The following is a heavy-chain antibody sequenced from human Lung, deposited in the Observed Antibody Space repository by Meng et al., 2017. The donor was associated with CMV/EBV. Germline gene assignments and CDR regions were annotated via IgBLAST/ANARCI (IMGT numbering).Heavy chain of an antibody. CDR1: FIFRTYA. Sequence: FIFRTYAINWFRQAPGRGLEWLAVISYDGNNYYYADSGKGRFTISRDNSKNTVFLQMNSLRGEDTAVYYCSRGGPGMRFVEWFSFDFWGQGALVTVSS. J-gene: IGHJ4*02. CDR2: ISYDGNNY. CDR3: SRGGPGMRFVEWFSFDF. V-gene: IGHV3-30-3*01. D-gene: IGHD3-3*01.